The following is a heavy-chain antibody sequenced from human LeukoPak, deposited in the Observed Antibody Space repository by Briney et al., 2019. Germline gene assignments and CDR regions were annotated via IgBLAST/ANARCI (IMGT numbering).Heavy chain of an antibody. V-gene: IGHV3-33*01. CDR1: GFTFSSYG. Sequence: GQSLRLSCAASGFTFSSYGMHWVRQAPGKGLEWVAVIWYDGSNKYYVDSVKGRFSISRDNSKNTLYLQMNSLRAEDTAVYYCARDFWSGYYVAWGQGTLVTVSS. CDR3: ARDFWSGYYVA. CDR2: IWYDGSNK. J-gene: IGHJ5*02. D-gene: IGHD3-3*01.